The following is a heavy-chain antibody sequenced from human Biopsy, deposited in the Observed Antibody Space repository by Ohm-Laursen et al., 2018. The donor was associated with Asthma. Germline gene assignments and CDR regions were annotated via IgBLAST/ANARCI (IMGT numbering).Heavy chain of an antibody. D-gene: IGHD3-3*02. CDR3: ARTFHFWSPYHAEHYQL. CDR2: IKHDGTEK. Sequence: GSLRLSCTASGFTFSHYNTSWVRQVPGKGLEWVANIKHDGTEKNHVDSLKGRFTISRDNAKNSLYLQMNSLRAEDTAVYYCARTFHFWSPYHAEHYQLWGQGTLVTVPS. V-gene: IGHV3-7*01. CDR1: GFTFSHYN. J-gene: IGHJ1*01.